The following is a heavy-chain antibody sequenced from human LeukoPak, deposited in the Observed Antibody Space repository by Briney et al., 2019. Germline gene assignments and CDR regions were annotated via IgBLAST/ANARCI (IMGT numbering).Heavy chain of an antibody. CDR3: ARSPAMRTTVVKGYYYYMDV. D-gene: IGHD4-23*01. CDR2: IIPIFGTA. V-gene: IGHV1-69*05. Sequence: ASVKVSCKASGGAFSSYAISWVRQAPGQGLEWMGGIIPIFGTANYAQKFQGGVTITTDESTSTAYMELSSLRSEDTAVYYCARSPAMRTTVVKGYYYYMDVWGKGTTVTVSS. J-gene: IGHJ6*03. CDR1: GGAFSSYA.